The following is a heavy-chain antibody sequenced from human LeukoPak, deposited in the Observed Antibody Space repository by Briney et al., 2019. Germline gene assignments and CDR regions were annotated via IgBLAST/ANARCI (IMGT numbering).Heavy chain of an antibody. V-gene: IGHV4-34*01. CDR3: ARPGRGRFGFDY. J-gene: IGHJ4*02. CDR1: GESFSGYY. Sequence: SETLSLTCAVYGESFSGYYWSWIRQPPGKGLEWIGEINHSGSTNYDPSLKSRVPISVDTSKNQSSLKLSSVTAADTAVYYCARPGRGRFGFDYWGQGTLVTVSS. CDR2: INHSGST. D-gene: IGHD3-10*01.